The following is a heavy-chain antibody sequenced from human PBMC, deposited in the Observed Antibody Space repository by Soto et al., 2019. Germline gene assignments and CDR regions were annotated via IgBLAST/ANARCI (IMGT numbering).Heavy chain of an antibody. D-gene: IGHD3-16*02. Sequence: EVRLLQSGGGLVQPGGSLRLSCTASGITFSNYAMTWVRQAPRKGLEWVSSISTSGGRPYYADSVKGRFTMSRDNSKNTLYLQMNSLRVEDTAVYYCAKDPDRYDYVWGTYRYIDHWGQGTLVTVSS. J-gene: IGHJ4*02. CDR3: AKDPDRYDYVWGTYRYIDH. V-gene: IGHV3-23*01. CDR2: ISTSGGRP. CDR1: GITFSNYA.